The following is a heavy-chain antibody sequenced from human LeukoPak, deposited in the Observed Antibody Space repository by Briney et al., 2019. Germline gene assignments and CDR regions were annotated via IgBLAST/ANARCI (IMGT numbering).Heavy chain of an antibody. CDR3: AKAEYCSSTSCYLYAFDI. D-gene: IGHD2-2*01. CDR1: GFTFDDYA. Sequence: GRSLRLSCGASGFTFDDYAMHWVRQAPGKGLEWVSGISWNSGSIGYADSVKGRFTISRDNAKNSLYLQMNSLRAEDTALYYCAKAEYCSSTSCYLYAFDIWGQGTMVTVSS. CDR2: ISWNSGSI. J-gene: IGHJ3*02. V-gene: IGHV3-9*01.